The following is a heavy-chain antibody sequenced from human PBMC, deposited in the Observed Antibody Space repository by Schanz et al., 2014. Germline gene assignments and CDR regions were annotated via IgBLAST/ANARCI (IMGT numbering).Heavy chain of an antibody. V-gene: IGHV1-18*04. Sequence: QVQLVQSGAEVKKPGASVKVSCTASGFNFNNYDINWVRQAPGQGLEWMGWISVYNHNKEYDQKFQGRVTMTTDTSTSTVYMELRSLRSDDTAVYYCARSAGRDFWSGYYTRFDYWGQGTLVTDSS. D-gene: IGHD3-3*01. CDR2: ISVYNHNK. CDR1: GFNFNNYD. J-gene: IGHJ4*02. CDR3: ARSAGRDFWSGYYTRFDY.